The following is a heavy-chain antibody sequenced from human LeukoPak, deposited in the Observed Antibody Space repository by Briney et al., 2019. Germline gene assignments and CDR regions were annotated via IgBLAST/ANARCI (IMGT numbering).Heavy chain of an antibody. J-gene: IGHJ6*03. CDR2: IYYSGST. CDR1: GGSISSYY. Sequence: PSETLSLTCTVSGGSISSYYWSWIRQPPGKGLEWIGYIYYSGSTNYNPSLKSRVTISVDTSKNQFSLKLSSVTAADTAVYYCARRLKRMLRGLIRGNSDYYYHFYMDVWGKGTTVTISS. V-gene: IGHV4-59*12. D-gene: IGHD3-10*01. CDR3: ARRLKRMLRGLIRGNSDYYYHFYMDV.